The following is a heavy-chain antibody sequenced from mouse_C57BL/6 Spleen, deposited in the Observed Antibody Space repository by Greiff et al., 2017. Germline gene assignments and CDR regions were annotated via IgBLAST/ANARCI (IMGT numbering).Heavy chain of an antibody. D-gene: IGHD1-1*01. V-gene: IGHV14-2*01. CDR1: GFNIQDYY. Sequence: EVKLMEPGAELVTPGASVTLSCTASGFNIQDYYMHWVKQRTEQGLEWIGRSDPADGVTTYAPKFKGTATITAGPSSNTAYLQLSSLTSEDTAVYYSARGGSIAWFAYWGQGTLVTVSA. CDR2: SDPADGVT. CDR3: ARGGSIAWFAY. J-gene: IGHJ3*01.